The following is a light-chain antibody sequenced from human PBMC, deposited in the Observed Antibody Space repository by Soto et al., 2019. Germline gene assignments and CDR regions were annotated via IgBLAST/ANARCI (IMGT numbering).Light chain of an antibody. CDR3: QQRSNWPT. CDR2: DAS. Sequence: EIVLTQSPATLSLSPGERATLSFRASQSVSSYLAWYQQKPGQAPRLLIYDASNRATGIPARFSGSGSGTDFTLTISSLEPEDFAVYYCQQRSNWPTFGPGTKVDI. J-gene: IGKJ3*01. V-gene: IGKV3-11*01. CDR1: QSVSSY.